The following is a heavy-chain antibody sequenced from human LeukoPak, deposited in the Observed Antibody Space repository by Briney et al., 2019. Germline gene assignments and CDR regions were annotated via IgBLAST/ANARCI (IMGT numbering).Heavy chain of an antibody. CDR2: VSETGTT. CDR1: SGSIRTFY. Sequence: SETLSLTCTVSSGSIRTFYWSWIRQPPGKGPEWIGFVSETGTTNYNPSLNSRVSISIDVSKKQFSLTLNSVRVADSAVYFCARGPLFPGYTSRLYYFDYWGPGTLVTVSS. V-gene: IGHV4-59*03. J-gene: IGHJ4*02. CDR3: ARGPLFPGYTSRLYYFDY. D-gene: IGHD6-13*01.